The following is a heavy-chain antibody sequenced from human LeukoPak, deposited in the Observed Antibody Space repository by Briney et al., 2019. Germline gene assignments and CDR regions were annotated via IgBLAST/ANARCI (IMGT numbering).Heavy chain of an antibody. D-gene: IGHD2/OR15-2a*01. CDR1: GYSISSGYY. CDR3: ARDVSTDNWFDP. J-gene: IGHJ5*02. CDR2: IYHSGST. V-gene: IGHV4-38-2*02. Sequence: SETLSLTCAVSGYSISSGYYWGWIRQPPGKGLEWIANIYHSGSTYYNPSLKSRVNISVDTSKNQFSLKLGSVTAADTGVYYCARDVSTDNWFDPWGQGTLVTVSS.